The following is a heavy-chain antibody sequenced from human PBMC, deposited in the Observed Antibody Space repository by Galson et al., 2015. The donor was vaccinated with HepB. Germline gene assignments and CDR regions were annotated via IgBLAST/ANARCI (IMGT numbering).Heavy chain of an antibody. CDR2: IGTAGDT. J-gene: IGHJ4*02. CDR1: GFTFSSYD. Sequence: ALRLPCAASGFTFSSYDMHWVRQATGKGLEWVSAIGTAGDTYYPGSVKGRFTISRENAKNSLYLQMNSLRAGDTAVYYCARDRGGWLQFGGQGTLVTVSS. V-gene: IGHV3-13*01. D-gene: IGHD5-24*01. CDR3: ARDRGGWLQF.